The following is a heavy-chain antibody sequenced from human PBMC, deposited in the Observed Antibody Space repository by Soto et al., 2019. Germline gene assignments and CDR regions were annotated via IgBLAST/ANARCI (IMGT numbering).Heavy chain of an antibody. CDR1: GFTFSSYA. Sequence: GGSLRLSCAASGFTFSSYAMHWVRQAPGKGLEWVAVISYDGSNKYYADSVKGRFTISRDNSKNTLYLQMNSLRAEDTAVYYCARENRLPEYYDILTGSLFHYYYGMDVWGQGTTVTVSS. V-gene: IGHV3-30-3*01. D-gene: IGHD3-9*01. CDR3: ARENRLPEYYDILTGSLFHYYYGMDV. J-gene: IGHJ6*02. CDR2: ISYDGSNK.